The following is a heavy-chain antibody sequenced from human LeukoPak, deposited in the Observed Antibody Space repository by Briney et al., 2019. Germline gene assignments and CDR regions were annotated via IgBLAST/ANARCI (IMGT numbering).Heavy chain of an antibody. CDR2: IYHSGST. CDR3: ARSVGAVAAAPRDY. Sequence: SETLSLTCAVYGGPFRVYYGRGLRGPPGGGVECIGEIYHSGSTNYNPSLKSPVTISVDPSKNQFSLKLSSVTAADTAVYYCARSVGAVAAAPRDYWGQGTLVTVSS. J-gene: IGHJ4*02. V-gene: IGHV4-34*01. D-gene: IGHD6-19*01. CDR1: GGPFRVYY.